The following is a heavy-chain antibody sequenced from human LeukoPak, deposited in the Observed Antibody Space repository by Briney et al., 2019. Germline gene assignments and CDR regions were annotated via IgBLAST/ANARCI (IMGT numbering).Heavy chain of an antibody. CDR2: IYYSGST. J-gene: IGHJ4*02. CDR1: GGSISSGDYY. Sequence: SETLSLTCTVSGGSISSGDYYWSWIRQPPGKGLEWIGYIYYSGSTYYNPSLKSRVTISVDTSKNQFSLKLSSVTAADTAVYYCARRRDSSGFIRRDYFDYWGQGTLVTVSS. V-gene: IGHV4-30-4*01. CDR3: ARRRDSSGFIRRDYFDY. D-gene: IGHD3-22*01.